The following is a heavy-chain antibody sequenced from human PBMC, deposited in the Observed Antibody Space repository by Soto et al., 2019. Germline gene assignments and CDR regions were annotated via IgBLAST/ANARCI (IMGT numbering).Heavy chain of an antibody. CDR3: ARDTDYYGSGSYYNAPYYGMDV. Sequence: GGSLRLSCAASGFTFSSYEMNWVRQAPGKGLEWVSYISSSGSTIYYADSVKGRFTITRDNAKNSLYLQMNSLRAEDTAVYYCARDTDYYGSGSYYNAPYYGMDVWGQGTTVTVSS. CDR1: GFTFSSYE. J-gene: IGHJ6*02. V-gene: IGHV3-48*03. CDR2: ISSSGSTI. D-gene: IGHD3-10*01.